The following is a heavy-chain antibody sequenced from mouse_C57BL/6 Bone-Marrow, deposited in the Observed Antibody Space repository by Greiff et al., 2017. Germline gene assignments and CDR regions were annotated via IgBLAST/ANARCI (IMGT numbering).Heavy chain of an antibody. D-gene: IGHD1-1*01. CDR2: IWSGGST. CDR1: GFSLTSYG. Sequence: QVQLKESGPGLVQPSQSLSITCTVSGFSLTSYGVHWVRQSPGKGLEWLGVIWSGGSTDYNAAFISRLSISKDNSKCQVFFKMNSLQADDTAIYYCAASYYGSLYAMDYWGQGTSVTVSS. V-gene: IGHV2-2*01. CDR3: AASYYGSLYAMDY. J-gene: IGHJ4*01.